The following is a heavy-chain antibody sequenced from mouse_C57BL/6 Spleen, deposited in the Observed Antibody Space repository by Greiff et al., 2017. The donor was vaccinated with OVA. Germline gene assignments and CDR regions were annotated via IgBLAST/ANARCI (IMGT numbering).Heavy chain of an antibody. CDR1: GFNIKDDY. D-gene: IGHD1-1*01. CDR2: IDPENGDT. J-gene: IGHJ4*01. Sequence: EVQLQESGAELVRPGASVKLSCTASGFNIKDDYMHWVKQRPEQGLEWIGWIDPENGDTEYASKFQGKATITADTSSNTAYLQLSSLTSEDTAVYYCTTAVVRGYAMDYWGQGTSVTVSS. V-gene: IGHV14-4*01. CDR3: TTAVVRGYAMDY.